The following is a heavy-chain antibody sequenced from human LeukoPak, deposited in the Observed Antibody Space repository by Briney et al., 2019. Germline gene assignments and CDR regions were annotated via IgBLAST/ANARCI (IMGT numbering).Heavy chain of an antibody. CDR2: ISSSSSYI. CDR3: ARDKGMITFGGVIAEGPDY. CDR1: GFTFSSYS. V-gene: IGHV3-21*01. Sequence: KSGGSLRLSCAASGFTFSSYSMNWVRQAPGKGLEWVSSISSSSSYIYYADSVKSRFTISRDNAKNSLYLQMNSLRAEDTAVYYCARDKGMITFGGVIAEGPDYWGQGTLVTVSS. J-gene: IGHJ4*02. D-gene: IGHD3-16*02.